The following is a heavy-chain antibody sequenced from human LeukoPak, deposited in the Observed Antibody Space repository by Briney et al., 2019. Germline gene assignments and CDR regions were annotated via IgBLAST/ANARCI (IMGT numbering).Heavy chain of an antibody. CDR2: ISYDGSNK. D-gene: IGHD7-27*01. V-gene: IGHV3-30*18. CDR3: AKDQTGDLWYYGMDV. J-gene: IGHJ6*02. CDR1: GFTFSSYG. Sequence: GSLRLSCAASGFTFSSYGMHWVRQDPGKGLEWVVVISYDGSNKYYADSVKGRFTISRDNSKNTLYLQMNSLRAEDTAVYYCAKDQTGDLWYYGMDVWGQGTTVTVSS.